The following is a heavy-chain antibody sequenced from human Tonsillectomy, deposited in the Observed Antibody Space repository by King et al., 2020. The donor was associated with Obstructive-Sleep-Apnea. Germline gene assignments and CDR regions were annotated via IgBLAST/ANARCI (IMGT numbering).Heavy chain of an antibody. J-gene: IGHJ6*02. D-gene: IGHD5-12*01. V-gene: IGHV4-31*03. CDR2: ICYSGRT. CDR1: GGSISSGGYY. Sequence: VQLQESGPGLVKPSQTLSLTCTVSGGSISSGGYYWSWIRQHPGKGLEWIGYICYSGRTYYNPSLKSRVTISVDTSKNQFSLKLSSVTAADTAVYYCAGGGSGYDRFGMDVWGQGTTVTVSS. CDR3: AGGGSGYDRFGMDV.